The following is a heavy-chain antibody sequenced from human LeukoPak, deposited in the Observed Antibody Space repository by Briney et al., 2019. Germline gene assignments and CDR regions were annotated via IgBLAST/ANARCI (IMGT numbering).Heavy chain of an antibody. CDR2: ITNSSRYT. CDR1: GFVFSNYI. CDR3: ARSYEGSGFSD. Sequence: GGSLRLSCAASGFVFSNYIMNWVRQAPGKGLEWVSSITNSSRYTYYADSVRGRFTISRDNAKNSLYLQMNSLRAEDTAVYYCARSYEGSGFSDWGQGTLVTVSS. V-gene: IGHV3-21*01. J-gene: IGHJ4*02. D-gene: IGHD3-3*01.